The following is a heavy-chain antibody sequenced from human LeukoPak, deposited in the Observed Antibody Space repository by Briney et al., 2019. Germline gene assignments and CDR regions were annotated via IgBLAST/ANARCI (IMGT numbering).Heavy chain of an antibody. CDR1: GFTFSSYS. J-gene: IGHJ4*02. V-gene: IGHV3-21*01. CDR2: ISSSSSYI. D-gene: IGHD3-22*01. CDR3: AREGLYYYDPGRDY. Sequence: PGGSLRLSYAASGFTFSSYSMNWVRQAPGKGLEWVSSISSSSSYIYYADSVKGRFTISRDNAKNSLYLQMNSLRAEDTAVYYCAREGLYYYDPGRDYWGQGTLVTVSS.